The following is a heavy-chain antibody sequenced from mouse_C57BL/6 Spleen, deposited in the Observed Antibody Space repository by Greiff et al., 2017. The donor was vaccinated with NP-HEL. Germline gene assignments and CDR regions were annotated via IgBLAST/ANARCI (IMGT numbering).Heavy chain of an antibody. CDR1: GYTFTDYY. J-gene: IGHJ1*03. CDR2: INPYNGGT. Sequence: VQLQQSGPVLVKPGASVKMSCKASGYTFTDYYMNWVKQSHGKSLEWIGVINPYNGGTSYNQKFKGKATLTVDKSSSTAYMELNSLTSEDSAVYSWARRAVVAHWYFDVWGTGTTVTGSS. CDR3: ARRAVVAHWYFDV. V-gene: IGHV1-19*01. D-gene: IGHD1-1*01.